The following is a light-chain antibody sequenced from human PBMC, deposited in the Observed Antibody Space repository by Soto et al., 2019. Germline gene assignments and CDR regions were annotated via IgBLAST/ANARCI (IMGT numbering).Light chain of an antibody. CDR3: CSYVGGYSYV. V-gene: IGLV3-21*02. J-gene: IGLJ1*01. Sequence: SYELTQPPSVSVAPGQTARITCGGTNIGRKSVHWYQQKPGQAPVVVVYDDRDRPSGIPERFSGSNSGNTAALTISRVEAGDEADYYCCSYVGGYSYVFGTGTKVTVL. CDR1: NIGRKS. CDR2: DDR.